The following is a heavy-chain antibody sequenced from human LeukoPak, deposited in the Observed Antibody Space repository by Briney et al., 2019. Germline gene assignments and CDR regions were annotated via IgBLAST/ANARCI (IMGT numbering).Heavy chain of an antibody. J-gene: IGHJ6*03. D-gene: IGHD3-22*01. CDR1: GGSFSGYY. V-gene: IGHV4-34*01. CDR3: ARGQYYYDSSGYYPYYYYYMDV. Sequence: SETLSLTCAVYGGSFSGYYWSWLRQPPGKVLEWIGEINHSGSTNYNPSIKRRVTISVDTSKNQFSLKLSSVTAADTAVYYCARGQYYYDSSGYYPYYYYYMDVWGKGTTVTVSS. CDR2: INHSGST.